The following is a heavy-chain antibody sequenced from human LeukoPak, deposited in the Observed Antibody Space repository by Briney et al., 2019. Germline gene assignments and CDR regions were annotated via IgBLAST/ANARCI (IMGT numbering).Heavy chain of an antibody. CDR3: ARPLGGTYYYGSGSYPFDP. V-gene: IGHV4-34*01. CDR1: GGSFSGYY. D-gene: IGHD3-10*01. CDR2: INHGGST. J-gene: IGHJ5*02. Sequence: SETLSLTCAVYGGSFSGYYWSWIRQPPGKGLEWIGEINHGGSTNYNPSLKSRVTISVDTSKNQFSLKLSSVTAADTAVYYCARPLGGTYYYGSGSYPFDPWGQGTLVTVSS.